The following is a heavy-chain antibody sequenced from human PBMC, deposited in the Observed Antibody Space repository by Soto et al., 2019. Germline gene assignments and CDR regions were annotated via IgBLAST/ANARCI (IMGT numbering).Heavy chain of an antibody. V-gene: IGHV3-23*01. J-gene: IGHJ5*02. CDR1: GFTFSSYA. D-gene: IGHD3-22*01. CDR2: ISGSGGST. Sequence: GGSLRLSCAASGFTFSSYAMSWVRQAPGKGLEWVSAISGSGGSTYYADSVKGRFTISRDNSKNTLYLQMNSLRAEDTAVYYCAKAAYYYDSSGSHQAWFDPWGQGTLVTVSS. CDR3: AKAAYYYDSSGSHQAWFDP.